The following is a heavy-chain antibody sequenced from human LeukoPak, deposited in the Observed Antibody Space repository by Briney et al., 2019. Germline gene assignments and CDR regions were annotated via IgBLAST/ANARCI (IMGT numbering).Heavy chain of an antibody. J-gene: IGHJ5*02. V-gene: IGHV1-18*04. CDR1: GYTFTGYY. Sequence: ASVKVSCKASGYTFTGYYMHWVRQAPGQGLEWMGWISAYNGNTNYAQKLQGRVTMTTDTSTSTAYMELRSLRSDDTAVYYCARVGAYSSSWSSGNWFDPWGQGTLVTVSS. CDR3: ARVGAYSSSWSSGNWFDP. D-gene: IGHD6-13*01. CDR2: ISAYNGNT.